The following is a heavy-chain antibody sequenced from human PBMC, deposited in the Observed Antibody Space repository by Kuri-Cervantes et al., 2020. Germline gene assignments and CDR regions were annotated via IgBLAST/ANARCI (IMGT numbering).Heavy chain of an antibody. V-gene: IGHV3-30*04. Sequence: GESLKISCAASGFTFSSYAMHWVRQAPGKGLEWVAVISSDGSDKYYADSVQGRFTISRDTSKNRLYLQMNSLRAEDTAVYYCARDWGIAAEKGDYWGQGTLVTVSS. D-gene: IGHD6-13*01. CDR3: ARDWGIAAEKGDY. CDR1: GFTFSSYA. J-gene: IGHJ4*02. CDR2: ISSDGSDK.